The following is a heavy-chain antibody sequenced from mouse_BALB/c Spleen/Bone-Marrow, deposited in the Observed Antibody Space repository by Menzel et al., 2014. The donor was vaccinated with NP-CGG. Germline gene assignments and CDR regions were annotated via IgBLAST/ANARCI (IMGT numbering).Heavy chain of an antibody. CDR2: INPDSSTL. CDR3: ARSHYYGFFAY. CDR1: GFDFSRFW. D-gene: IGHD1-2*01. Sequence: DVMLVESGGGLVQPGGSLKLSCAASGFDFSRFWMSWVRQAPGKGLEWIGEINPDSSTLNYTPFLKDKSIISRDNAKNTLYLQMNISRSEDTVLYYGARSHYYGFFAYWGQGTLVTVSA. V-gene: IGHV4-1*02. J-gene: IGHJ3*01.